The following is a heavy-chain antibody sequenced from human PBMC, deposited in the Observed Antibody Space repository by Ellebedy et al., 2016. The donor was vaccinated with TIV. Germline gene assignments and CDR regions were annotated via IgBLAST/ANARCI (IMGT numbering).Heavy chain of an antibody. CDR2: IKQDGSER. Sequence: GESLKISCAASGFTFSSDWMSCVRQAQGTGLEWVASIKQDGSERPYVDSVKGRFTISRDNAKNSLYLQIISLRAEDTAVYYCARDQGWAVAGTTRFDCWGQGTLVTVSS. V-gene: IGHV3-7*01. J-gene: IGHJ4*02. CDR1: GFTFSSDW. D-gene: IGHD6-19*01. CDR3: ARDQGWAVAGTTRFDC.